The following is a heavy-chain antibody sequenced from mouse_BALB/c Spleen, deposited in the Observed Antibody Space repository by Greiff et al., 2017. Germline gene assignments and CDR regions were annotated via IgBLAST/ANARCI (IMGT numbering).Heavy chain of an antibody. J-gene: IGHJ4*01. CDR3: ARDVVLPYYYAMDY. CDR1: GYSITSGYY. Sequence: EVKLMESGPGLVKPSQSLSLTCSVTGYSITSGYYWNWIRQFPGNKLEWMGYISYDGSNNYNPSLKNRISITRDTSKNQFFLKLNSVTTEDTATYYCARDVVLPYYYAMDYWGQGTSVTVSS. CDR2: ISYDGSN. V-gene: IGHV3-6*02.